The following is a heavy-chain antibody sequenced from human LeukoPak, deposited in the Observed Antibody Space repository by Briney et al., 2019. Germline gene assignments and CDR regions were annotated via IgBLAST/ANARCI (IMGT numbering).Heavy chain of an antibody. J-gene: IGHJ4*02. CDR3: ARGSWWEPTSMFDY. D-gene: IGHD1-26*01. Sequence: SETLSLTCTVSGGSISSYYWSWIRQPAGKGLEWIGRIYTSGSTNYNPSLKSRVTMSVDTSKNQFSLKLSSVPAADTAVYYCARGSWWEPTSMFDYWGQGTLVTVSS. V-gene: IGHV4-4*07. CDR2: IYTSGST. CDR1: GGSISSYY.